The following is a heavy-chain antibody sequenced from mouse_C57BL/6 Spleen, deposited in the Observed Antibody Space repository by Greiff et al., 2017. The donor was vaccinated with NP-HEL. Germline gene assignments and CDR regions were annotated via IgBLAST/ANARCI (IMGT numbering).Heavy chain of an antibody. D-gene: IGHD2-4*01. J-gene: IGHJ2*01. CDR1: GYSFTSYY. Sequence: QVQLQQSGPELVKPGASVKISCKASGYSFTSYYIHWVKQRPGQGLEWIGWIYPGSGNTKYNEKFKGKATLTADTSSSTAYMQLSSLTSEDSAVYYCARDYEYDVESGFDYWGQGTTLTVSS. V-gene: IGHV1-66*01. CDR3: ARDYEYDVESGFDY. CDR2: IYPGSGNT.